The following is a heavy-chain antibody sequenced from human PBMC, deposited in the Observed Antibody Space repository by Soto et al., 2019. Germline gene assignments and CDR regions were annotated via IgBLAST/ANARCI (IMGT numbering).Heavy chain of an antibody. CDR1: GYTFTSYG. Sequence: QVQLVQSGAEVKKPGASVKVSCKASGYTFTSYGISWVRQAPGQGLEWMGWISAYNGNTNYAQKLQGRVTMTTDTSTSTAYMELRSLRSDYTAVSYCARARRYCSGGSCYSYYYYMDVWVKGTTVTVSS. V-gene: IGHV1-18*01. CDR2: ISAYNGNT. J-gene: IGHJ6*03. D-gene: IGHD2-15*01. CDR3: ARARRYCSGGSCYSYYYYMDV.